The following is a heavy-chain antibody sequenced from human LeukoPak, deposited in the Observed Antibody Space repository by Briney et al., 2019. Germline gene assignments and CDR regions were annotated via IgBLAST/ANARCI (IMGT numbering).Heavy chain of an antibody. CDR2: IYYSGST. Sequence: SETLSLTCTVSGGSISSYYWSWIRQPPGKGLEWIGYIYYSGSTNYNPSLKSRVTISVDTSKNQFSLKLSSVTAADTAVYYCARLGLDSSESNWVDYWGQGTLVTVSS. J-gene: IGHJ4*02. CDR3: ARLGLDSSESNWVDY. V-gene: IGHV4-59*08. D-gene: IGHD6-25*01. CDR1: GGSISSYY.